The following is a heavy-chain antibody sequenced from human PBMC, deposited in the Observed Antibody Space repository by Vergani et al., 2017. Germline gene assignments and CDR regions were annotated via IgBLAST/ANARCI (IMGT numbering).Heavy chain of an antibody. D-gene: IGHD6-6*01. CDR1: GGTFSSCT. V-gene: IGHV1-69*08. Sequence: QVQLVQSGAEVKKPGSSVKVSCKASGGTFSSCTLSWVRQAPGQGLEWMGRIIPILGIANYAQKFQGRVTITADKSTSTAYMELSSLRSEDTAVYYCARDPRRAARPDYYGMDVWGQGTTVTVSS. J-gene: IGHJ6*02. CDR3: ARDPRRAARPDYYGMDV. CDR2: IIPILGIA.